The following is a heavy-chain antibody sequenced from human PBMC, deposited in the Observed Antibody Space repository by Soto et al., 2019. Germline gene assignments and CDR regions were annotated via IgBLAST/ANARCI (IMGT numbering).Heavy chain of an antibody. Sequence: SVKGSCKAAGGTFISYAISWVRQAPGQGLEWMGGIIPIFGTANYAQKFQGRVTITADESTSTAYMELSSLRSEDTAVYYCARSKRLPLAPYYYYYGMDVWGQGTTVTVSS. CDR2: IIPIFGTA. V-gene: IGHV1-69*13. CDR3: ARSKRLPLAPYYYYYGMDV. J-gene: IGHJ6*02. D-gene: IGHD2-15*01. CDR1: GGTFISYA.